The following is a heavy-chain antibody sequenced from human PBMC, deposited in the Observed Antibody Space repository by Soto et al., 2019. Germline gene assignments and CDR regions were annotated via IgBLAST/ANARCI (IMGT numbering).Heavy chain of an antibody. CDR1: GYTFTSYG. Sequence: GASVKVSCKASGYTFTSYGISWVRQAPGQGLEWMGWISAYNGNTNYAQKLQGRVTMTTDTSTSTAYMELRSLRSEDTAVYYCARDNPPGITIFGVVIIGMDVWGQGITVTVSS. CDR2: ISAYNGNT. CDR3: ARDNPPGITIFGVVIIGMDV. D-gene: IGHD3-3*01. J-gene: IGHJ6*02. V-gene: IGHV1-18*04.